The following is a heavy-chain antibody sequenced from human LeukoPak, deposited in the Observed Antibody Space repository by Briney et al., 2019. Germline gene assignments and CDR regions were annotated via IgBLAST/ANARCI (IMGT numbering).Heavy chain of an antibody. CDR3: ARVSTSWGPVDAFDI. Sequence: ASVKVSCKASGYTFTSYYMHWVRQAPGQGLEWMGIINPSGGSTSYAQKFQGRVTMTRDTSTSTVYMELSSLRSEDAAVYYCARVSTSWGPVDAFDIWGQGTMVTVSS. CDR1: GYTFTSYY. CDR2: INPSGGST. V-gene: IGHV1-46*01. D-gene: IGHD7-27*01. J-gene: IGHJ3*02.